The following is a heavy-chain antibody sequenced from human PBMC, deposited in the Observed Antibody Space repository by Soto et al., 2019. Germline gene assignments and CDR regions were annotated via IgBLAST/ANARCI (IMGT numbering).Heavy chain of an antibody. Sequence: GASVKVSCKASGGTFSSYARSWVRHATGQGLEWMGGIIPIFGTANYAQKFQGRVTITADESTSTAYMELSSLRSEDTAVYYCAFRTDSSGYSVDYWGQGTLVTVSS. J-gene: IGHJ4*02. CDR3: AFRTDSSGYSVDY. CDR1: GGTFSSYA. CDR2: IIPIFGTA. V-gene: IGHV1-69*13. D-gene: IGHD3-22*01.